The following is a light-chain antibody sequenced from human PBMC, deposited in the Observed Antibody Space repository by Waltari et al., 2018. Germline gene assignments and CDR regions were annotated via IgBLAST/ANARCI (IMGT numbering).Light chain of an antibody. J-gene: IGKJ2*01. CDR3: QQYNNWPPYT. Sequence: EIVMTQSPATLSVSPGERATLSCQASQSVSSNLAWYQQKPGQAPRLLIYGASTRATGIPARFSGSGSGTEFTLTISSLQSEDFAVYYCQQYNNWPPYTFGQGTKLEIK. CDR2: GAS. V-gene: IGKV3-15*01. CDR1: QSVSSN.